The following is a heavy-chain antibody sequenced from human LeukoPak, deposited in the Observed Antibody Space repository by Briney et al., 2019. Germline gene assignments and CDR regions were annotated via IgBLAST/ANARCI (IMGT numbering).Heavy chain of an antibody. CDR2: ISGSGGST. CDR1: GFTFSSYG. J-gene: IGHJ4*02. D-gene: IGHD3-22*01. Sequence: PGGSLRLSCAASGFTFSSYGMSWVRQAPGKGLEWVSAISGSGGSTYYADSVKGRFTISRDNSKNTLYLQMNSLRAEDTAVYYCAKSGHYYDSSGYIDYWGQGTLVTVSS. V-gene: IGHV3-23*01. CDR3: AKSGHYYDSSGYIDY.